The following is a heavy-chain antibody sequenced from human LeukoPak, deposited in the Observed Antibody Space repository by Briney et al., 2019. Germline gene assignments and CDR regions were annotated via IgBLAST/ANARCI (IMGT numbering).Heavy chain of an antibody. CDR1: GYTFTSYD. D-gene: IGHD3-10*01. CDR2: MNPNSGNT. CDR3: ARCPTYYYGSGRKAVYYYMDV. Sequence: ASVKVSCKASGYTFTSYDINWVRQATGQGLEWMGWMNPNSGNTGYAQKFQGRVTITRNTSISTAYMELSSLRSEDTAVYYCARCPTYYYGSGRKAVYYYMDVWGKGTTVTVSS. J-gene: IGHJ6*03. V-gene: IGHV1-8*03.